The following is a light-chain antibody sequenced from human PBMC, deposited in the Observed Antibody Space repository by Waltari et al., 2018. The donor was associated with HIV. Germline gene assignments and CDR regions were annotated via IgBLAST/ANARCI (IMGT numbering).Light chain of an antibody. CDR3: QVWDVVSDHVL. J-gene: IGLJ3*02. CDR1: HIGDKS. V-gene: IGLV3-21*02. CDR2: DDR. Sequence: SYVLTQPPSVSVAPGQTARITCGGNHIGDKSVHWYQQKPGQAPVLVVYDDRDRPSGVPGRFSGSNSGNTATLTISGVEAGDESDYYGQVWDVVSDHVLFGGGTKLTVL.